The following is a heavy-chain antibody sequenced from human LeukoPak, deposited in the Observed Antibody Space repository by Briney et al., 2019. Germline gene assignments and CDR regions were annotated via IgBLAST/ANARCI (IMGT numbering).Heavy chain of an antibody. CDR2: IKQDGSEK. Sequence: GGSLRLSCSASGFTFSSYWMSRVRQAPGKGLEWVANIKQDGSEKYYVDSVKGRFTISRDNAKNSLYLQMNSLRAEDTAVYYCVRRSIATNYGMDVWGQGTTVTVSS. J-gene: IGHJ6*02. D-gene: IGHD6-6*01. CDR1: GFTFSSYW. V-gene: IGHV3-7*01. CDR3: VRRSIATNYGMDV.